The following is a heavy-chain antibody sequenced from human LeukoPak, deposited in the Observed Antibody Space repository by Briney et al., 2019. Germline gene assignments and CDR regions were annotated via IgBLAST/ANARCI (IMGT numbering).Heavy chain of an antibody. D-gene: IGHD1-14*01. Sequence: GESLKISCKGSGYSFTNHWIGWVRQMPGKGLEWMGIIYPGDSDTRYSPSFQGQVTISADRSVNTAYLQWSSLKASDTAMYYCARKNGRTPEPFDYWGQGTLVTVSS. CDR1: GYSFTNHW. V-gene: IGHV5-51*01. CDR3: ARKNGRTPEPFDY. J-gene: IGHJ4*02. CDR2: IYPGDSDT.